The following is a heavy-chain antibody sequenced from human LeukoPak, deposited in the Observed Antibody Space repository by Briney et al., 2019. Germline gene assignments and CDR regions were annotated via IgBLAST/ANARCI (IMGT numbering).Heavy chain of an antibody. J-gene: IGHJ4*02. CDR2: INPSGGST. CDR1: GYTFTSYY. V-gene: IGHV1-46*01. Sequence: ASVKVSCKASGYTFTSYYMHWVRQAPGQGLEWMGIINPSGGSTSYAQKFQGRVTMTRDTSTSTVYMELSSLRSEDTAVYYCARVYVDKRLSGGSWGDYFDYWGQGTLVTVSS. CDR3: ARVYVDKRLSGGSWGDYFDY. D-gene: IGHD2-15*01.